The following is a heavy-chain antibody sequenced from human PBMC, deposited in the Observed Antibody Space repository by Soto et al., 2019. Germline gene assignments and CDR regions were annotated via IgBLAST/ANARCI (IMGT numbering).Heavy chain of an antibody. CDR1: GFTVSSNY. Sequence: VQLVESGGGLIQPGGSLRLSCAASGFTVSSNYMSWVRQAPGKGLEWVSVIYSGGSTYYADSVKGRFTISRDNSKNTLYLQMNGLRGEDTVVYYCAREKYSGYGDDAFDIWGQGTMLTVSS. CDR3: AREKYSGYGDDAFDI. V-gene: IGHV3-53*01. J-gene: IGHJ3*02. CDR2: IYSGGST. D-gene: IGHD5-12*01.